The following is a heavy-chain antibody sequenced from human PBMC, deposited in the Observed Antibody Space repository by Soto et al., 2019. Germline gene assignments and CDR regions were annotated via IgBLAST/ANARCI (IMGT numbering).Heavy chain of an antibody. J-gene: IGHJ4*02. CDR1: GGSFSSGGYY. CDR2: IYYSGST. D-gene: IGHD1-7*01. CDR3: ARDHNWNYVFDY. Sequence: SETLSLTCTVSGGSFSSGGYYWGWIRQHPVKGLEWIGYIYYSGSTYYNPSLKSRVTISVDTSKNQFSLKLSSVTAAGTAVYYCARDHNWNYVFDYWGQGTLVTVSS. V-gene: IGHV4-31*03.